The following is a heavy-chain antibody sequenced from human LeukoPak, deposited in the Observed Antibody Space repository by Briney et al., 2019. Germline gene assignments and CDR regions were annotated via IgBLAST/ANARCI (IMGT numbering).Heavy chain of an antibody. D-gene: IGHD1-26*01. CDR1: GDSISSGTYY. Sequence: PSQTLSLTCTVSGDSISSGTYYWSWIRQPAGKGLEWIGRIYTSGGTNYNPSLKSRVTISVDTSKNQFSLKLSSVTAADTAVYYCARSRSESSTLYYYYYMDVWGKGATVTVSS. J-gene: IGHJ6*03. CDR3: ARSRSESSTLYYYYYMDV. CDR2: IYTSGGT. V-gene: IGHV4-61*02.